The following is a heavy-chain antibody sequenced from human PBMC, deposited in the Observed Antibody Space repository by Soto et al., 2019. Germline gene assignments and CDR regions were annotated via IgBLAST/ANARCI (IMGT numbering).Heavy chain of an antibody. CDR1: GYTFTSYG. D-gene: IGHD2-15*01. Sequence: ASVKVSCKASGYTFTSYGISWVRQAPGQGLEWMGWISAYNGNTNYAQKLQGRVTMTTDTSTSTAYMGLRSLRSDDTAVYYCARDTLYCSGGSCYSDYWGQGTLVTVSS. V-gene: IGHV1-18*01. J-gene: IGHJ4*02. CDR2: ISAYNGNT. CDR3: ARDTLYCSGGSCYSDY.